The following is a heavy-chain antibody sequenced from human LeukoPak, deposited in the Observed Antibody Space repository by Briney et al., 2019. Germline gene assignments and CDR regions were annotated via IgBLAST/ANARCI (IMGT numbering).Heavy chain of an antibody. CDR2: IKTKIDGGTT. V-gene: IGHV3-15*07. CDR3: TTGIRGD. Sequence: TGGSLRLSCAASGFTFNNAWMNWVRQAPGKGLEWVGRIKTKIDGGTTDYAAPVKGRFTISRDDSKNTLNLQMNSLKTEDTAVYYCTTGIRGDWGQGTLVTVSS. D-gene: IGHD3-10*01. CDR1: GFTFNNAW. J-gene: IGHJ4*02.